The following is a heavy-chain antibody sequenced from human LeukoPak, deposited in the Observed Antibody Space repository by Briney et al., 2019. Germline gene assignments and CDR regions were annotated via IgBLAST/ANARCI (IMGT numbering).Heavy chain of an antibody. Sequence: SETLSLTCAVYGGSFSGYYWSWIRQPPGKGLEWIGEINHSGSTNYNPSLKSRVTISVDTSKNQFSLKLRSVTAADTAVYYCARIVVVTDPLYYYGMDVWGQGTTVTVSS. V-gene: IGHV4-34*01. CDR3: ARIVVVTDPLYYYGMDV. D-gene: IGHD3-22*01. CDR2: INHSGST. CDR1: GGSFSGYY. J-gene: IGHJ6*02.